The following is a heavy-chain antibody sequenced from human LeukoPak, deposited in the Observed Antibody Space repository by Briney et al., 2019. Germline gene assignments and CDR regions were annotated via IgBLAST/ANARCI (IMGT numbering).Heavy chain of an antibody. V-gene: IGHV4-59*08. J-gene: IGHJ6*03. CDR3: ARHRRYYYYYMDV. Sequence: PSETLSLTCTVSGGSISSYYWSWIRQPPGKGLEWIGYIYYSGSTNYNPSLKSRVTISVDTSKNQFSLKLSSVTAADTAVYYCARHRRYYYYYMDVWGKGTTVTISS. D-gene: IGHD6-6*01. CDR2: IYYSGST. CDR1: GGSISSYY.